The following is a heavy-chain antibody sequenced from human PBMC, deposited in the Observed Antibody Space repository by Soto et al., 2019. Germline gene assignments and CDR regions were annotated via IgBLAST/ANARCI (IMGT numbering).Heavy chain of an antibody. D-gene: IGHD2-2*01. CDR3: ARVGSGCSSTSCYYYYYYMDV. CDR2: IYSGGST. V-gene: IGHV3-53*04. CDR1: GFTVSSDY. J-gene: IGHJ6*03. Sequence: EVQLVESGGGLVQPGGSLRLSCAASGFTVSSDYMSWVRQAPGKALEWVSVIYSGGSTYYADSVKGRFTISRHNSKNTRYLQMNSLRGEDTAVYYCARVGSGCSSTSCYYYYYYMDVWGKGSTVTVSS.